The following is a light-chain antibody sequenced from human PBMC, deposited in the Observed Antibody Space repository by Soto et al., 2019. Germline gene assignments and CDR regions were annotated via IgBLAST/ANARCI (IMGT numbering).Light chain of an antibody. CDR3: SSFKSSTTYV. CDR2: NVN. V-gene: IGLV2-14*01. J-gene: IGLJ1*01. CDR1: SSDVGNYNY. Sequence: QSVLTQSASVSGSPGQSITISCTGTSSDVGNYNYVSWYQQHPGEVPKLIIFNVNNRPSGVSNRFSGSKSGNTASLTISGLQAEDEADYYCSSFKSSTTYVFGTGTKVT.